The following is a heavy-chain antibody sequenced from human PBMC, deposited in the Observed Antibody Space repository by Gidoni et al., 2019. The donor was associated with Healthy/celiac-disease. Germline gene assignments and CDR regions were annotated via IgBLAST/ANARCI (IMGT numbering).Heavy chain of an antibody. Sequence: QVQLQQWGAGLLKPSETLSLTCAVYGGSFSGYYWSWIRQPPGKGLEWIGEINHSGSTNYNPSLKSRVTISVDTSKNQFSLKLSSVTAADTAVYYCARKRVVVTSHWFDPWGQGTLVTVSS. V-gene: IGHV4-34*01. CDR2: INHSGST. CDR1: GGSFSGYY. D-gene: IGHD2-21*02. CDR3: ARKRVVVTSHWFDP. J-gene: IGHJ5*02.